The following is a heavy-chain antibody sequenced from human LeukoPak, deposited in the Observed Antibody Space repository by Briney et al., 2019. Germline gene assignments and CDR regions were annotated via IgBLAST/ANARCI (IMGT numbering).Heavy chain of an antibody. J-gene: IGHJ6*03. V-gene: IGHV3-23*01. CDR1: KFTFNNYA. CDR2: IGVSGGST. Sequence: PGGSLRLSCAVSKFTFNNYAMSWVRQAPGKGLEWVSGIGVSGGSTDYADSVKGRFTISRDNSKNTLYLQMNSLRDEDTAVFYCAKDGSRSREVFPYYYGSGRLQYMDVWGKGTTVIISS. D-gene: IGHD3-10*01. CDR3: AKDGSRSREVFPYYYGSGRLQYMDV.